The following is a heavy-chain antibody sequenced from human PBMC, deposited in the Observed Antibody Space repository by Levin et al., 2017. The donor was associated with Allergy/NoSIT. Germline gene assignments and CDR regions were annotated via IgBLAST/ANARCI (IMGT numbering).Heavy chain of an antibody. CDR2: IYTSGRT. CDR3: ARGRIDLAAFAY. D-gene: IGHD6-13*01. Sequence: SETLSLTCTVSGGSISSGSYYWTWIRQPAGKGLDWIGRIYTSGRTTYNPSLQSRVTILLDTSKNLFSLKLTSMTAADTAVDYCARGRIDLAAFAYWGQGTLVTVSS. CDR1: GGSISSGSYY. V-gene: IGHV4-61*02. J-gene: IGHJ4*02.